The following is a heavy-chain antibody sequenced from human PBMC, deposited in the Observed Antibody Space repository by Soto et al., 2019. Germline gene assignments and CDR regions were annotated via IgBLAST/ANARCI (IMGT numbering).Heavy chain of an antibody. V-gene: IGHV2-5*02. CDR3: ADRKRTITVATYFDY. CDR2: HYWDGDK. D-gene: IGHD1-7*01. Sequence: QITLRESGPTLVKPTQTLTLTCTFSGFSLGTSGEGVGWIRQPPRKALEWLATHYWDGDKRYSPSLRSRLTISKDTSESQVVLTMTNMDAADTTTYFCADRKRTITVATYFDYWGLGSLVTVSS. J-gene: IGHJ4*02. CDR1: GFSLGTSGEG.